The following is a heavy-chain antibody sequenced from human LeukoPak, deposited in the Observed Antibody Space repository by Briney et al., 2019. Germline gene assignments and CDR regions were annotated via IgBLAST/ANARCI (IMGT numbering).Heavy chain of an antibody. CDR1: GLTFSSYA. V-gene: IGHV3-23*01. D-gene: IGHD5-24*01. CDR2: ISGSGGST. J-gene: IGHJ4*02. CDR3: AKGKISSATRYYFDY. Sequence: PGGSLRLSCAASGLTFSSYAMSWVRQAPGKGLEWVSAISGSGGSTYYADSVKGRFTISRDNSKNTLYLQMNSLRAEDTAVYYCAKGKISSATRYYFDYWGQGTLVTVSS.